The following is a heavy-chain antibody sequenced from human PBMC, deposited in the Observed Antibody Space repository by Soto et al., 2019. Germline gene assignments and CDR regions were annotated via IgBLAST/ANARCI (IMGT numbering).Heavy chain of an antibody. CDR2: IYYSGST. CDR1: GGSISSYY. J-gene: IGHJ5*02. CDR3: ARRLSITMCVGRVDWFDP. V-gene: IGHV4-59*01. D-gene: IGHD3-3*01. Sequence: SETLSLTCTVSGGSISSYYWSWIRQPPGKGLEWIGYIYYSGSTNYNPSLKSRVTISVDTSKNQCSLKLSSVTAADTAVYDCARRLSITMCVGRVDWFDPWGQGILVTVSS.